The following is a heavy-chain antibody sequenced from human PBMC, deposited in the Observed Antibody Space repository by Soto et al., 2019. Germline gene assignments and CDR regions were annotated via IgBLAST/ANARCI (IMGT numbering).Heavy chain of an antibody. D-gene: IGHD2-21*01. V-gene: IGHV4-59*01. CDR3: ARVEDCYNSGPSYYYYGMDV. CDR1: GGSISSYY. J-gene: IGHJ6*02. Sequence: QVQLQESGPGLVKPSETLSLTCTVSGGSISSYYWSWIRQPPGKGLEWIGYIYYSGSTNYNPSLKSRVTISVDTSKNQFSLKLSSVTAADTAVYYCARVEDCYNSGPSYYYYGMDVWGQGTTDTVSS. CDR2: IYYSGST.